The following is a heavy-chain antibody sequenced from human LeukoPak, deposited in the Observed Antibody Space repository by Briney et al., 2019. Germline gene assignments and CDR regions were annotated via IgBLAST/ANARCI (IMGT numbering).Heavy chain of an antibody. V-gene: IGHV3-23*01. Sequence: PGGSLRLSCEAPGFTFATYPMSWVRQAPGKGLEWVSTFSGSGGRTLYADSVKGRFTISRDNSKNTLSLQMNSLRAEDTAVYYCAKVTSSYNYFDYWGQGSLVTVSS. D-gene: IGHD2-2*01. CDR1: GFTFATYP. J-gene: IGHJ4*02. CDR3: AKVTSSYNYFDY. CDR2: FSGSGGRT.